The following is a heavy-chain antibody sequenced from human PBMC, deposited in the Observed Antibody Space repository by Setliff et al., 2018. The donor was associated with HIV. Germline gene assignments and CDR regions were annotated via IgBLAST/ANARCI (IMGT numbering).Heavy chain of an antibody. CDR2: VDPENGDT. D-gene: IGHD3-10*01. Sequence: GPQVKVSCKASEYPFSDYYIHWVQQAPGKGLQWMGRVDPENGDTTYADNFQGRLTITANTSAESVYMELSDLRLEDTAVYYCVTDPPVVRGLIITQPWGQGTLVTVSS. CDR3: VTDPPVVRGLIITQP. CDR1: EYPFSDYY. J-gene: IGHJ5*02. V-gene: IGHV1-69-2*01.